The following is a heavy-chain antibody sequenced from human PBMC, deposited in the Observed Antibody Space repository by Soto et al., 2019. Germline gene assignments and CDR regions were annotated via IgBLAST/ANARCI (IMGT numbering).Heavy chain of an antibody. Sequence: GGSLRLSFAASGFTFSSYWMHWFRQAPGKGLVWVSGINGDGRTATYADSVKGRFIISRDNAKNMWYLQMNSLTAEDTAVYYCARPRYDGSGTPFDHWGQGTLVTVSS. CDR1: GFTFSSYW. V-gene: IGHV3-74*01. J-gene: IGHJ4*02. D-gene: IGHD3-22*01. CDR2: INGDGRTA. CDR3: ARPRYDGSGTPFDH.